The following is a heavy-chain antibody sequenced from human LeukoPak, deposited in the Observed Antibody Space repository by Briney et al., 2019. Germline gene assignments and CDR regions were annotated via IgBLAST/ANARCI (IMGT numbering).Heavy chain of an antibody. Sequence: SETLSLTCTVSGGSISSYYWSWIRQPPGKGLEWIGYIYYSGSTNYNPSLKSRVTISVDTSKNQFSLKLSSVTAADTAVYYCARTPKFSGYSGYDYSDYWGQGTLVTVSS. D-gene: IGHD5-12*01. J-gene: IGHJ4*02. CDR3: ARTPKFSGYSGYDYSDY. CDR2: IYYSGST. CDR1: GGSISSYY. V-gene: IGHV4-59*12.